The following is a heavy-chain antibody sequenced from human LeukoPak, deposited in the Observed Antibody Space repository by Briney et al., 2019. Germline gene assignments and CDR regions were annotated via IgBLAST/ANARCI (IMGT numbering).Heavy chain of an antibody. Sequence: GGSLRLSCAASGFTFSSYSMNWVRQAPGKGLEWVSSISSSSSYIYYADSVKGRFTISRDNAKNSLYLQMNSLRAEDTAVYYCARGREYCTNGVCYAGDLDYWGQGTLVTVSS. J-gene: IGHJ4*02. D-gene: IGHD2-8*01. CDR2: ISSSSSYI. CDR1: GFTFSSYS. CDR3: ARGREYCTNGVCYAGDLDY. V-gene: IGHV3-21*01.